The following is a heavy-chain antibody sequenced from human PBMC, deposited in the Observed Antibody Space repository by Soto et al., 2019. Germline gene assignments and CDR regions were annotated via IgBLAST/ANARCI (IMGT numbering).Heavy chain of an antibody. CDR2: ISDSGDIT. D-gene: IGHD1-20*01. V-gene: IGHV3-23*01. J-gene: IGHJ4*02. CDR3: AKDLYKTSPGAFDS. Sequence: GGSLRLSCAASGFNFRAYAMNWVRQAPGKGLEWVSVISDSGDITSYADSVKGRFSISRDNSENTLSLQMSSLRVEDTAIYYCAKDLYKTSPGAFDSWGQGTLVTVSS. CDR1: GFNFRAYA.